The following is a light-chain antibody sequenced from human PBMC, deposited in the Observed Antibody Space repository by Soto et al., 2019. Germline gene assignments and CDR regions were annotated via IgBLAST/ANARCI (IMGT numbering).Light chain of an antibody. CDR3: SSYTSSSTLNVV. CDR2: DVS. Sequence: QSVLTQPASVSGSPGQSMTISCTGTSSDVGGYNYVTWYQQHPGKAPKLMIYDVSNRPSGVSNRFSGSKSGNTASLTISGLQAEDEADYYCSSYTSSSTLNVVFGGATQLTVL. CDR1: SSDVGGYNY. V-gene: IGLV2-14*01. J-gene: IGLJ2*01.